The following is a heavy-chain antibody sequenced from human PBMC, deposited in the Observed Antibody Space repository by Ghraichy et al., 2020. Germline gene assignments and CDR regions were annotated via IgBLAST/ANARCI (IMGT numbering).Heavy chain of an antibody. Sequence: GGSLRLSCAASGFTVSSNYMSWVRQAPGKGLEWVSVIYSGGSTYYADSVKGRFTISRDNSKNTLYLQMNSLRAEDTAVYYCATASSWSSGAVDYWGQGTLVTVSS. J-gene: IGHJ4*02. CDR2: IYSGGST. D-gene: IGHD6-13*01. CDR1: GFTVSSNY. CDR3: ATASSWSSGAVDY. V-gene: IGHV3-66*01.